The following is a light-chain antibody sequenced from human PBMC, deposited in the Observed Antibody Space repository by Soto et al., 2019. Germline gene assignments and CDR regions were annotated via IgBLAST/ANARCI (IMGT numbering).Light chain of an antibody. CDR1: QSITRW. J-gene: IGKJ4*01. CDR2: DAS. V-gene: IGKV1-5*01. CDR3: QQYNHYSGLT. Sequence: DIQVTQSPCSVSAAVLDRGTITCRASQSITRWLAWYQQKPGEAPKLLIYDASSLESGVPSRFSGSGSGTEFTLTISSLQPDDFATYYCQQYNHYSGLTFGGGTKVDIK.